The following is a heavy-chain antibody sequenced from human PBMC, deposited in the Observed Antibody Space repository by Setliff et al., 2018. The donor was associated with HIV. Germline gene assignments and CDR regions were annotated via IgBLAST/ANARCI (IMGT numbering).Heavy chain of an antibody. D-gene: IGHD2-8*01. CDR2: IYHSGRT. CDR1: GGSISSNSYY. Sequence: PSETLSLTCTVSGGSISSNSYYWGWIRQPPGKGLEWIGSIYHSGRTYYNPSLKSRVTISVDTSKNQFSLKLTSVTAADTAMYFCARESPDGLDYWGQGTLVTVSS. J-gene: IGHJ4*02. CDR3: ARESPDGLDY. V-gene: IGHV4-39*07.